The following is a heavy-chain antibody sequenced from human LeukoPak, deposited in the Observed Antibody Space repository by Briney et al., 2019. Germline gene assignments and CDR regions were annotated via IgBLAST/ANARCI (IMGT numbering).Heavy chain of an antibody. CDR2: IWYDGSNK. CDR3: ARAGLGAAADV. CDR1: GFTFSNYG. D-gene: IGHD6-13*01. Sequence: GRSLRLSCAASGFTFSNYGMHWVRQAPGKGLEWVALIWYDGSNKYYVDSVKGRFIISRDNSKNTHYLQMNSLRVEDTAFYYCARAGLGAAADVWGQGTLVTVSS. J-gene: IGHJ4*02. V-gene: IGHV3-33*01.